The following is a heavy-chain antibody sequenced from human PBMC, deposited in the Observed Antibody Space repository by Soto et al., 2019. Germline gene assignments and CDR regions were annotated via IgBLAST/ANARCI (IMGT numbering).Heavy chain of an antibody. V-gene: IGHV4-31*03. Sequence: PSETLSLTCSVSGGSVSSGGFYWSWIRQHPGKGLEWIGYMYYSGSTQYNPSLKSRVIISLDTSENQFSLKLSSVTAADTAVYYCASTLYDSSGYQYDYWGQGTLVTVSS. CDR2: MYYSGST. D-gene: IGHD3-22*01. CDR1: GGSVSSGGFY. CDR3: ASTLYDSSGYQYDY. J-gene: IGHJ4*02.